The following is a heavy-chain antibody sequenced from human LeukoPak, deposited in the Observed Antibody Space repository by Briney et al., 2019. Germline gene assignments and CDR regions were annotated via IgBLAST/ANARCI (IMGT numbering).Heavy chain of an antibody. CDR3: ARAQKYSYDAFDI. D-gene: IGHD4-11*01. Sequence: LSGGSLRLSCAASGFTVSSNYMSWVRQAPGKGLEWVSVIYSGGTTYYSDSVRGRFTISRDNSKNSLYLQMNSLSAEDTAVYYCARAQKYSYDAFDIWGQGTMVTVSS. CDR2: IYSGGTT. J-gene: IGHJ3*02. V-gene: IGHV3-53*01. CDR1: GFTVSSNY.